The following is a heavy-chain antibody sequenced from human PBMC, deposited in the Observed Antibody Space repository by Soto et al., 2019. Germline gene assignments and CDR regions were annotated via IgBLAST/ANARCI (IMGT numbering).Heavy chain of an antibody. J-gene: IGHJ4*02. D-gene: IGHD3-22*01. CDR2: INAGNGNT. CDR1: GYTFTSYA. Sequence: ASVKVSCKASGYTFTSYAIRWVRQAPGQRLEWMGWINAGNGNTKYSQKFQGRVTITRDTSASTAYMELSSLRSEDTAVYYCARDFSMVVLAPGYWGQGTLVTVSS. CDR3: ARDFSMVVLAPGY. V-gene: IGHV1-3*01.